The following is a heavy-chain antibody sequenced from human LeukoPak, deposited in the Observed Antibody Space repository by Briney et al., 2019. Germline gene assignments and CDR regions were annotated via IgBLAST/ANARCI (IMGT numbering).Heavy chain of an antibody. J-gene: IGHJ5*02. CDR1: GFTFSDYY. D-gene: IGHD2-2*01. V-gene: IGHV3-11*01. Sequence: NPGGSLRLSCAASGFTFSDYYMSWIRQAPGKGLEWLSYISSSGNIIYYADSVRGRFTISRDNAKNSLYLQMNSLRAEDTAVYYCARCTTASCLNWFDPWGQGTLVTVSS. CDR2: ISSSGNII. CDR3: ARCTTASCLNWFDP.